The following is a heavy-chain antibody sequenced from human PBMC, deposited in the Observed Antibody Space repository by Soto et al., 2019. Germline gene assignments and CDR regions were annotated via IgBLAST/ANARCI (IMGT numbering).Heavy chain of an antibody. V-gene: IGHV1-69*01. CDR2: IIPIFGTA. D-gene: IGHD6-13*01. CDR3: ARGNGAAAPYYYYYYGMDV. CDR1: GGTFSSYA. J-gene: IGHJ6*02. Sequence: QVQLVQSGAEVKKPGSSVKVSCKASGGTFSSYAISWVRQAPGQGLEWMGGIIPIFGTANYAQKFQGRVTSTADESTSTAYMELSSLRSEDTAVDYCARGNGAAAPYYYYYYGMDVWGQGTTVTVSS.